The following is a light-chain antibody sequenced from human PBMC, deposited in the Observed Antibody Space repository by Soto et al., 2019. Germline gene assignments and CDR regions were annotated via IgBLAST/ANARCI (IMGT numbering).Light chain of an antibody. J-gene: IGLJ2*01. CDR1: SSDIGGYNY. V-gene: IGLV2-14*01. CDR3: CSYTGSLTLL. Sequence: QSALTQPGSVSGSPGQSITISCTGTSSDIGGYNYVSWYQQHPGKAPKLMIYEVSNRPSGVSNRFSGSKSGNTASLTISGLQAEDEADYYCCSYTGSLTLLFGGGTKLTVL. CDR2: EVS.